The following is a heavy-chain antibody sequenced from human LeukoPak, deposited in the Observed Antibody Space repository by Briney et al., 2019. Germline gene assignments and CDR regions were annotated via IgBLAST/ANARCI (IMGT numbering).Heavy chain of an antibody. CDR3: AALTTVTSSIDY. D-gene: IGHD4-17*01. Sequence: PSETLSLTCAVSGGSISGGGYSWSWIRQPPGKGLEWIGYIYHSGSTYYNPSLKSRVTISVDRSKNQFSLKLSSVTAADTAVYYCAALTTVTSSIDYWGQGTLVTVSS. CDR1: GGSISGGGYS. V-gene: IGHV4-30-2*01. J-gene: IGHJ4*02. CDR2: IYHSGST.